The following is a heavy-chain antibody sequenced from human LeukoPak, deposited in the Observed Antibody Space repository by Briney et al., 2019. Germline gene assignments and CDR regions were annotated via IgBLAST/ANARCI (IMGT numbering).Heavy chain of an antibody. V-gene: IGHV3-11*01. CDR2: ISSSGSTI. D-gene: IGHD6-19*01. Sequence: GGSLRLSCAASGFTFSDYYMSWIRQAPGKGLEWVSYISSSGSTIYYADSVKGRFTISRDNSKNTLYLQMNSLRAEDTAVYYCARDWSGYSSGWYAYWGHGTLVTVSS. J-gene: IGHJ5*01. CDR3: ARDWSGYSSGWYAY. CDR1: GFTFSDYY.